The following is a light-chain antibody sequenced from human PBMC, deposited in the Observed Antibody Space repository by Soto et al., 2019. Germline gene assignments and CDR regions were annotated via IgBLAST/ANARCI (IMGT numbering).Light chain of an antibody. J-gene: IGLJ1*01. Sequence: QSVLTQPPSASGTPGQRATISCCGSNSNIGSDIVNCYQLLPGAAPEVLINTTNQRPSGVPERFSGSKSGTSASLAISGLQSEDEPNSSRETWDGGLSGPFVFGTGTKVTV. CDR2: TTN. CDR3: ETWDGGLSGPFV. CDR1: NSNIGSDI. V-gene: IGLV1-44*01.